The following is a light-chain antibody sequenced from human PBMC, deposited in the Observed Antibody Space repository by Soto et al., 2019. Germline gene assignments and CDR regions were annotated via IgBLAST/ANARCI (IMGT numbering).Light chain of an antibody. Sequence: DIQLTQSPAFLSTSVGDKVTITCRASQGVSSYLAWYQQKPGNDPNLLVYSASTFQSAVPSRFSGSGSGTEYTLTISSLQAEDVATYFCQQINSCPVTFGGGTKVEIE. CDR1: QGVSSY. J-gene: IGKJ4*01. CDR2: SAS. V-gene: IGKV1-9*01. CDR3: QQINSCPVT.